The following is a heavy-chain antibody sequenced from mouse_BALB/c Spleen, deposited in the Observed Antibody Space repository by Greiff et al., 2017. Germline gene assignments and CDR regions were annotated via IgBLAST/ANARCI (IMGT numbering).Heavy chain of an antibody. J-gene: IGHJ3*01. Sequence: EVQGVESGGGLVQPGGSLRLSCATSGFTFTDYYMSWVRQPPGKALEWLGFIRNKANGYTTEYSASVKGRFTISRDNSQSILYLQMNTLRAEDRATYYCARDLYGPFADWGQGTLGTVAA. CDR3: ARDLYGPFAD. V-gene: IGHV7-3*02. CDR2: IRNKANGYTT. CDR1: GFTFTDYY. D-gene: IGHD1-1*02.